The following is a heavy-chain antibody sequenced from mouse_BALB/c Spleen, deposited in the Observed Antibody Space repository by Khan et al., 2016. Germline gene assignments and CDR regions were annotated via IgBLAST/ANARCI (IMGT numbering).Heavy chain of an antibody. V-gene: IGHV1-9*01. CDR1: GYTFSNFW. D-gene: IGHD1-1*01. CDR3: ARGLLRGYFDV. Sequence: QVQLQQPGAELMKPGASVRISCKATGYTFSNFWIEWVKQRPGHGLEWIGEILPGSGSTNYNEKFKGEATFTADSSSNTAFMQLSSLASEDSAVYYCARGLLRGYFDVWGAGTTVTVSS. CDR2: ILPGSGST. J-gene: IGHJ1*01.